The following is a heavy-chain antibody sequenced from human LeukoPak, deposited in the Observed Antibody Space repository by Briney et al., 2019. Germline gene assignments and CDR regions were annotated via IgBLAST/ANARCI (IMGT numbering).Heavy chain of an antibody. CDR3: AREKSHSLDVDY. J-gene: IGHJ4*02. CDR1: GYSISSGYL. CDR2: VYHSWTA. D-gene: IGHD5-18*01. Sequence: PETLSLTCTVSGYSISSGYLWGWIRQPPGKGLEWIGTVYHSWTASYNPSLMSRVTISIDTSKNQFSLHLRSVTAADTAVYYCAREKSHSLDVDYWGQGTLVTVSS. V-gene: IGHV4-38-2*02.